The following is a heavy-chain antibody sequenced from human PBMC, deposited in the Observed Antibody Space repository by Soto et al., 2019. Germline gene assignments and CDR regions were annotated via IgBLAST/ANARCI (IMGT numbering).Heavy chain of an antibody. CDR1: GGSISSGGYS. V-gene: IGHV4-30-2*01. CDR3: ARVPAP. Sequence: QLQLQESGSGLVKPSQTLSLTCAVSGGSISSGGYSWSWIRQPPGKGLEWIGYIYHSGSTYYNPSLKGRATIAVDRSKNQFSPKPSSVTAADTTVYYCARVPAPWGQGTLVTVSS. CDR2: IYHSGST. J-gene: IGHJ4*02.